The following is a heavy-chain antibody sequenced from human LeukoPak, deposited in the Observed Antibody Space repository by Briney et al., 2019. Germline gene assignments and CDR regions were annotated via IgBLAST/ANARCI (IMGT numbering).Heavy chain of an antibody. D-gene: IGHD6-13*01. Sequence: SETLSLTCSVSGASISSGDYYWSWIRQHPGKGLEWIGYIHYSGSTYYNPSLRSRIIISVDTSKNQFSLQLSSVTAADTAVYYCARMVGRAAGYFDYWGQGTLVTVSS. V-gene: IGHV4-31*03. J-gene: IGHJ4*02. CDR1: GASISSGDYY. CDR2: IHYSGST. CDR3: ARMVGRAAGYFDY.